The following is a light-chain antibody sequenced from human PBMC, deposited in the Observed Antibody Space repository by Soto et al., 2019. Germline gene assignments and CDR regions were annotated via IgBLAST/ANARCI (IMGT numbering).Light chain of an antibody. CDR2: AAS. Sequence: EIVLTQSPGTLSLSPGERATLSCRASQSVSSYYLAWYQQKPGQAPRLLIYAASSRATGIPDRFSGGGSGTDFTLTISRLEPEDFALYYCQQYIDWPRTFGQGTKVDI. V-gene: IGKV3-20*01. CDR3: QQYIDWPRT. CDR1: QSVSSYY. J-gene: IGKJ1*01.